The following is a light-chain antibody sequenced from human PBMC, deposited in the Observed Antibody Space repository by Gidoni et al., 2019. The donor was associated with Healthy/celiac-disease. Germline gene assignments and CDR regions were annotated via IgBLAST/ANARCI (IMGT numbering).Light chain of an antibody. V-gene: IGLV2-11*01. CDR2: DVS. J-gene: IGLJ2*01. CDR1: SSDVGGYNY. CDR3: CSYAGSYPVV. Sequence: QSALTQPRSVSGSPGQSVTISCTGTSSDVGGYNYVSWYQQHPGKAPKLMIYDVSKRPSGVPDRFSGSKSGTPASLTISGLQAEDEADYYCCSYAGSYPVVFGGGTKLTVL.